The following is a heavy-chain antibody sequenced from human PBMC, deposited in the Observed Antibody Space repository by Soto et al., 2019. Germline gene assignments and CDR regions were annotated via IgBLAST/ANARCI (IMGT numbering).Heavy chain of an antibody. V-gene: IGHV4-34*01. CDR2: INHSGST. CDR1: GGSFSGYY. CDR3: ARATQLYDFWSGYEFGWFDP. Sequence: QVQLQQWGAGLLKPSETLSLTCAVYGGSFSGYYWSWIRQPPGKGLEWLGEINHSGSTNYNPSLKSRVTISVDTSKNQFSLKLSSVTAADTAVYYCARATQLYDFWSGYEFGWFDPWGQGTLVTVSS. J-gene: IGHJ5*02. D-gene: IGHD3-3*01.